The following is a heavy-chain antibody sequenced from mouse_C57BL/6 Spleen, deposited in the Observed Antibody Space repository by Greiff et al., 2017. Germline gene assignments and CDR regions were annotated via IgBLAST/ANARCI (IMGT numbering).Heavy chain of an antibody. V-gene: IGHV1-50*01. Sequence: VQLQQSGAELARPGASVKLSCKASGYTFTSYWMQWVKQRPGQGLEWIGEIDPSDSYTNYNQKFKGKATLTVDTSSSTAYMQLSSLTSEDSAVYYCAGGDYYGSSYLDYWGQGTTLTVSS. CDR3: AGGDYYGSSYLDY. CDR1: GYTFTSYW. CDR2: IDPSDSYT. D-gene: IGHD1-1*01. J-gene: IGHJ2*01.